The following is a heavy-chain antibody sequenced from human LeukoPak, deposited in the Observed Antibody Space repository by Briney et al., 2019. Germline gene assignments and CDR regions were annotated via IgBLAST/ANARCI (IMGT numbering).Heavy chain of an antibody. CDR2: VNGDGST. V-gene: IGHV4-34*01. J-gene: IGHJ4*02. CDR3: ASPATGNRDGFDY. Sequence: PSETLSLTCAVYRGSSSGYYWSWIRLPPGMGLEWIGDVNGDGSTSYNPSLQTRVSISGDTSKNQLSLKLTSVSAADTAVYYCASPATGNRDGFDYWSQGTLVSVSS. D-gene: IGHD5-24*01. CDR1: RGSSSGYY.